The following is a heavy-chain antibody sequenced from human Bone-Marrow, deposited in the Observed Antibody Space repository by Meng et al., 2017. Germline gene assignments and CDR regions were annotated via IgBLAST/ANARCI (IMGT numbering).Heavy chain of an antibody. D-gene: IGHD2-15*01. CDR2: IMPIFGTA. CDR1: GGSFSSYA. CDR3: AGWKAMVVTATTREKSDY. V-gene: IGHV1-69*13. Sequence: SVKVSCKASGGSFSSYAISRVRQAPGQGLEWMGGIMPIFGTANYAQKFQGRVTITADESTSTAYMELSRLRSDDPAEYYCAGWKAMVVTATTREKSDYWGQGMLVTVSS. J-gene: IGHJ4*02.